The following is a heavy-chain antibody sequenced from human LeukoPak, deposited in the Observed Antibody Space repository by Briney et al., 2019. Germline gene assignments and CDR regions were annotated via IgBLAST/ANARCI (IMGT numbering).Heavy chain of an antibody. J-gene: IGHJ4*02. D-gene: IGHD6-13*01. V-gene: IGHV3-30-3*01. CDR3: ARDLRPSSSWYEVFDY. Sequence: PGGSLRLSCAVSGFTFSSYAMHWVRQAPGKGLEWVAVISYDGSNKYYADSVKGRFTISRDNSKNTLYLQMNSLRAEDTAVYYCARDLRPSSSWYEVFDYWGQGTLVTVSS. CDR1: GFTFSSYA. CDR2: ISYDGSNK.